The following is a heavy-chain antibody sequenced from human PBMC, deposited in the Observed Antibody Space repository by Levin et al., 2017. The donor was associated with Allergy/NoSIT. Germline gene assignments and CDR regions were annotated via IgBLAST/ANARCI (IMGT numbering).Heavy chain of an antibody. J-gene: IGHJ5*02. D-gene: IGHD6-13*01. V-gene: IGHV1-69*06. CDR1: GGTFSSYA. Sequence: KISCKASGGTFSSYAISWVRQAPGQGLEWMGGIIPIFGTANYAQKFQGRVTITADKSTSTAYMELSSLRSEDTAVYYCAREGKQLVLNNWFDPWGQGTLVTVSS. CDR3: AREGKQLVLNNWFDP. CDR2: IIPIFGTA.